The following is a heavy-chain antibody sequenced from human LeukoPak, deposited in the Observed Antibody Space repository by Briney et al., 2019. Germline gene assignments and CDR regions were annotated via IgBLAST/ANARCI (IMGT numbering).Heavy chain of an antibody. CDR3: TTDHAYCSSTSCYIGWFDP. D-gene: IGHD2-2*02. J-gene: IGHJ5*02. V-gene: IGHV3-15*01. CDR1: GFTFGNAW. CDR2: IKSKTDGGTT. Sequence: PGGSLRLSCAASGFTFGNAWMSWVRQAPGKGLEWVGRIKSKTDGGTTDYAAPVKGRFTISRDDSKNTLYLQMNSLKTEDTAVYYCTTDHAYCSSTSCYIGWFDPWGQGTLVTVSS.